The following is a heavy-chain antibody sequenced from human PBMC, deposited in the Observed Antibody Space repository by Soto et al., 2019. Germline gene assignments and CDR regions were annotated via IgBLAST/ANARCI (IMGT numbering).Heavy chain of an antibody. J-gene: IGHJ3*02. CDR3: ARRYSYCYPKDAFDI. Sequence: PGESLTISCKGSGYSFTSYWISWVRQMPGKGLEWMGRIDPSDSYTNYSPSFQGHVTISADKSISTAYLQWSSLKASDTAMYYCARRYSYCYPKDAFDIWGQGTMVTVSS. D-gene: IGHD5-18*01. V-gene: IGHV5-10-1*01. CDR2: IDPSDSYT. CDR1: GYSFTSYW.